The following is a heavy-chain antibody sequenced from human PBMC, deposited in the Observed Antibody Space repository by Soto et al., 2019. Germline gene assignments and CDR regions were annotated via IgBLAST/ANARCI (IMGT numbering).Heavy chain of an antibody. CDR3: ARESEHLTSNCEY. Sequence: PWGSRRLSCAASGFPFTRYSMNWVRQAPGKGLEWVSSISSTNNYIYYGDSMKGRFTISRDNAKNSLYLEMNSLRAEDTAVYYCARESEHLTSNCEYWGKRTMVTVSP. J-gene: IGHJ4*02. CDR1: GFPFTRYS. V-gene: IGHV3-21*06. CDR2: ISSTNNYI.